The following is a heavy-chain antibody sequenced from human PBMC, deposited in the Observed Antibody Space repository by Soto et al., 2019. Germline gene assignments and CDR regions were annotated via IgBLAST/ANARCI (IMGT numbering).Heavy chain of an antibody. CDR1: GFRFSSCD. J-gene: IGHJ4*02. V-gene: IGHV3-33*01. Sequence: QVQLVESGGGVVQPGRSLRLSCAASGFRFSSCDMHWVRQAPGKGLEWVTLIRYDGSKKYTAESVKGRFTISRDNSQNTLYLQMNSLGAEDTAVYYCARDRGTTVRANVFDLWGQGTLVTVSS. CDR2: IRYDGSKK. D-gene: IGHD4-4*01. CDR3: ARDRGTTVRANVFDL.